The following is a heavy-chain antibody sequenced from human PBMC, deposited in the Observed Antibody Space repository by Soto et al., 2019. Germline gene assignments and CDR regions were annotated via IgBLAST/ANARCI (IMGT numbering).Heavy chain of an antibody. CDR1: GYTFNIYC. CDR3: AREKTSYGMDV. CDR2: ISAYNGNT. J-gene: IGHJ6*02. Sequence: ASVKVSCKASGYTFNIYCISWVRQAPGQGLEWMGWISAYNGNTNYAQKLQGRVTMTRNTSISTAYMELSSLRSEDTAVYYCAREKTSYGMDVWGQGSTVTVSS. V-gene: IGHV1-18*01.